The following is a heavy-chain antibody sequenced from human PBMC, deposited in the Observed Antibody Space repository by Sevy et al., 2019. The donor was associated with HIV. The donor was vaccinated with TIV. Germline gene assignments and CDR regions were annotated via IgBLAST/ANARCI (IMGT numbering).Heavy chain of an antibody. CDR3: ARDPGGASHFDF. V-gene: IGHV1-2*02. J-gene: IGHJ4*02. CDR1: GYTFTDYY. D-gene: IGHD1-26*01. CDR2: INPNSGGT. Sequence: ASVKVSCKASGYTFTDYYMHWVRQAPGQGLEWMGWINPNSGGTNYAQTFQGRVTMTRDPSISTAYMELSRLTSDDTAVYYCARDPGGASHFDFWGQGTLVTVSS.